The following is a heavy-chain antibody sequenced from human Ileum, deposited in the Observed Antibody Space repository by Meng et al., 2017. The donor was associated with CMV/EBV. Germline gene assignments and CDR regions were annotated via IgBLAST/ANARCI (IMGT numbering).Heavy chain of an antibody. J-gene: IGHJ4*02. CDR3: ARVRMSTLDY. V-gene: IGHV4-59*01. CDR1: GGSISSYY. CDR2: IYYNGST. Sequence: SETLSLTCTVSGGSISSYYWSWIRQPPGKGLEWIGYIYYNGSTNYNPSLKSRVTISVDTSKNQFSLKLSSVTAADTAVYYCARVRMSTLDYWGQGTLVTVSS.